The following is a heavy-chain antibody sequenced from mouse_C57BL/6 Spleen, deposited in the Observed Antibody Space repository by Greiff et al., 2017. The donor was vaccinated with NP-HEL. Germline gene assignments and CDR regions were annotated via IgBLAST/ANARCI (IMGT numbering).Heavy chain of an antibody. J-gene: IGHJ2*01. D-gene: IGHD2-4*01. CDR2: FTMYSDAT. CDR1: SFAFMASA. V-gene: IGHV1-49*01. CDR3: ARGGDDYGYFDY. Sequence: LQQSGAELVRPGSSVKLSCKDSSFAFMASAMHWVKQRPGHGLEWIGSFTMYSDATEYSENFKGKATLTANTSSSTAYMELSSLTSEDSAVYYCARGGDDYGYFDYWGQGTTLTVSS.